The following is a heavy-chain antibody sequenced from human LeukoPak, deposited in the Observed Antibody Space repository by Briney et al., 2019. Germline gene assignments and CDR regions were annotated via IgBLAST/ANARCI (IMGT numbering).Heavy chain of an antibody. CDR1: GFNFNNFA. CDR3: AKGAEIDH. J-gene: IGHJ4*02. V-gene: IGHV3-23*01. CDR2: MTGPADTT. Sequence: GGSLRLSCAASGFNFNNFAMRWVRQAPGKGPEWLSAMTGPADTTYYADSVKGRFTISRDYSKSMVYLKMHSLRVEDTAIYYCAKGAEIDHWGQGTLVTVSS.